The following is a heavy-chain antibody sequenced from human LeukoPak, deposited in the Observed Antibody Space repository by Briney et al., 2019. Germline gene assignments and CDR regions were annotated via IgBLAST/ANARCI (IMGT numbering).Heavy chain of an antibody. J-gene: IGHJ4*02. Sequence: SETLSLTCAVSGYSISSGYYWGWIRQPPGKGLEWIGGIYHSGSTYYNPSLKSRVTISVDTSKNQFSLKLSSVTAADTAVYYCARHFVGGGISNNVDYWGQGTLVTVSS. D-gene: IGHD2-15*01. V-gene: IGHV4-38-2*01. CDR3: ARHFVGGGISNNVDY. CDR1: GYSISSGYY. CDR2: IYHSGST.